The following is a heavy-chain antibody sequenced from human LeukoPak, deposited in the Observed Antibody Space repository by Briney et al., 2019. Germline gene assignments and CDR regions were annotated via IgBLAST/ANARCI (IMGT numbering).Heavy chain of an antibody. Sequence: QPGGSLRLSCSASGFTFSRYAMHWVRQAPGKGLDYVSSITSDGGSTYYADSLKDRFTISRDNSKNTLSLQMSSLRTEDTAVYYCLRDAQWGGVGDYWGQGTLVTVSS. J-gene: IGHJ4*02. CDR2: ITSDGGST. D-gene: IGHD1-26*01. CDR1: GFTFSRYA. CDR3: LRDAQWGGVGDY. V-gene: IGHV3-64D*06.